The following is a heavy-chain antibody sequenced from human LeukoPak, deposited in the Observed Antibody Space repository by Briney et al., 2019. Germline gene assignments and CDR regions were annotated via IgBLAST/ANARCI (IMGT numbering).Heavy chain of an antibody. CDR1: GFTFDDYA. D-gene: IGHD6-13*01. V-gene: IGHV3-43*02. CDR3: AKASIGYSSSGYVYSNYYYYMDV. J-gene: IGHJ6*03. CDR2: ISGDGGST. Sequence: GGSLRLSCAAYGFTFDDYATHWDRPAQGKGLEWVSLISGDGGSTYYADSVKGRFTISRDNSKNSLYLQMNSLRTEDTALYYCAKASIGYSSSGYVYSNYYYYMDVWGKGTTVTVSS.